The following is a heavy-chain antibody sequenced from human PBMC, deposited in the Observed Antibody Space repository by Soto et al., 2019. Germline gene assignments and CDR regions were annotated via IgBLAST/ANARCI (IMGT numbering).Heavy chain of an antibody. Sequence: EVQLVESGGGLVQPGGSLRLSCAASGFTFSSYWMHWVRQAPGKGLVWVSRINADGTSVNYADYARGRFTISRDNAKNTLYLQMNTLRAEDTAVYYCARRLAGVGTYDFWGQGTLVTVSS. CDR3: ARRLAGVGTYDF. CDR1: GFTFSSYW. V-gene: IGHV3-74*01. CDR2: INADGTSV. J-gene: IGHJ4*02. D-gene: IGHD6-13*01.